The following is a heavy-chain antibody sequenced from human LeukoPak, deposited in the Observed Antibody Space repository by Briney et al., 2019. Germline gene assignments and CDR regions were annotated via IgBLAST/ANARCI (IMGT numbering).Heavy chain of an antibody. J-gene: IGHJ4*02. V-gene: IGHV3-23*01. D-gene: IGHD3-16*01. Sequence: PGESLRLSCAASGFTFSSYAMSWVRQAPGKGLEWVSGISGGGDRTYHADSVKGRFTISRDNSKNTLYLQMNSLRAEDTAKYYCAKEGGVATRPGNYFDYWGQGNLVIVSS. CDR2: ISGGGDRT. CDR3: AKEGGVATRPGNYFDY. CDR1: GFTFSSYA.